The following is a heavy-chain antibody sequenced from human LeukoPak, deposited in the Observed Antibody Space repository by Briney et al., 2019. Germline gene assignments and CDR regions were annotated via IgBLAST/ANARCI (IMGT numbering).Heavy chain of an antibody. CDR1: GFTFSSYA. CDR2: ISGSGGST. CDR3: AKSRSGSANWALRIFDN. V-gene: IGHV3-23*01. J-gene: IGHJ4*02. D-gene: IGHD3-10*01. Sequence: GGSLRLSCAASGFTFSSYAMSWVRQAPGKGLEWVSAISGSGGSTYYADSVKGRFTISRDNSKTTLYVQMNSLRAEDTAIYYCAKSRSGSANWALRIFDNWGQGTLVTVSS.